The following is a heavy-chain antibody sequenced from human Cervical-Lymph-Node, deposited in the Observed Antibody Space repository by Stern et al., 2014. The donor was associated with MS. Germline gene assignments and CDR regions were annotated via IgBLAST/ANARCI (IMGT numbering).Heavy chain of an antibody. CDR1: GYSFTSYW. V-gene: IGHV5-51*01. J-gene: IGHJ4*02. CDR2: IYRGDSDT. Sequence: EVQQVESGAEVKKPGESLKISWNGSGYSFTSYWIGWVRPMPGKGLEWMGVIYRGDSDTQYSPSFNGQVPLSADKSLSTAYLQWSSLKASDTAMYYCARLTYGDYSLDYWGQGTLVTVSS. CDR3: ARLTYGDYSLDY. D-gene: IGHD4-17*01.